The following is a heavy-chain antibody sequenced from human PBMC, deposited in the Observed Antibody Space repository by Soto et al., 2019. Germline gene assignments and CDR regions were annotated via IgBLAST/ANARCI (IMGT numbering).Heavy chain of an antibody. V-gene: IGHV4-30-4*01. CDR2: IYYSGST. CDR3: ARDLSIAARPWAFDI. J-gene: IGHJ3*02. CDR1: GGSISSGDYY. D-gene: IGHD6-6*01. Sequence: PSETLSLTCTVSGGSISSGDYYWSWIRQPPVKGLEWIGYIYYSGSTYYNPSLKSRVTISVDTSKNQFSLKLSSVTAADTAVYYCARDLSIAARPWAFDIWGQGTMVTVSS.